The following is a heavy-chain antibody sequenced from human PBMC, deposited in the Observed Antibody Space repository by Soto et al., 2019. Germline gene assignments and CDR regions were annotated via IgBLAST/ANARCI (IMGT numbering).Heavy chain of an antibody. Sequence: QVQLVQSGAEEKKPGASVKVSCKASEYTFTGYAMHWVRQAPGQRLEWMGWINAGNGNTKYSQKFQGRVTITRDTSASTAYMELSSLRSEDTAVYYCARAVAVAADFDYWGQGTLATVSS. CDR2: INAGNGNT. D-gene: IGHD6-19*01. V-gene: IGHV1-3*05. CDR3: ARAVAVAADFDY. J-gene: IGHJ4*02. CDR1: EYTFTGYA.